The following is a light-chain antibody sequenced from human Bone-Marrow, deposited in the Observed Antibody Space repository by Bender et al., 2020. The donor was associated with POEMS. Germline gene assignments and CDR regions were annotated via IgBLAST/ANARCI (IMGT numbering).Light chain of an antibody. CDR1: KLGDTY. CDR3: QAWDSHAVV. CDR2: QDT. Sequence: SYELTQPPSVSVSPGQTATITCSGYKLGDTYAYWYRQKPGQSPVVVIYQDTKRPSGIPARFSGSSSGNTATLTISGTQATDEADYYCQAWDSHAVVFGGGTKLTVL. V-gene: IGLV3-1*01. J-gene: IGLJ2*01.